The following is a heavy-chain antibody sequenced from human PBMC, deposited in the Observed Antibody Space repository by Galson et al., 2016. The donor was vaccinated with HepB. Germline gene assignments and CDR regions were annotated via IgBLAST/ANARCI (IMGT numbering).Heavy chain of an antibody. CDR1: GFTLDDYA. CDR2: ISWNSGSI. CDR3: ARRGASYDYVWGTYLSH. J-gene: IGHJ4*02. Sequence: SLRLSCAASGFTLDDYAMHWVRQGPGKGLEWVSSISWNSGSIGYADSVKGRFMISRDNAKNSLYLQMNSLTTEDTALYYCARRGASYDYVWGTYLSHWGQGTLVTVSS. D-gene: IGHD3-16*02. V-gene: IGHV3-9*01.